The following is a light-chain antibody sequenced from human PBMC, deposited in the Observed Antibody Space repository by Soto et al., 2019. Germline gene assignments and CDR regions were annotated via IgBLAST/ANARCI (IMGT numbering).Light chain of an antibody. CDR1: QSITTY. V-gene: IGKV3-11*02. Sequence: EIVLTQSPVTLSLSPGDRASLSCRASQSITTYLAWYQHKPGQSPRLLIYDASTRATGTPSRFSGSGSGRDFTLTISRLEPEDFGVYYCQHCSNWPLTFGGGTKVDIK. CDR2: DAS. CDR3: QHCSNWPLT. J-gene: IGKJ4*01.